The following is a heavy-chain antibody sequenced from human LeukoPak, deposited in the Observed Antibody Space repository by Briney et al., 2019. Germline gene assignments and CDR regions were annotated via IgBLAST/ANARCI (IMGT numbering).Heavy chain of an antibody. V-gene: IGHV4-59*08. D-gene: IGHD1-26*01. CDR3: ARRETGLIRGSLDY. Sequence: SETLSLTCTVSGGSISSYYWSWIRQPPGKGLEWIGYIYYSGSTNYNPSLKSRVTISVDTSKNQSSLKLSSVTAADTAVYYCARRETGLIRGSLDYWGQGTLVTVSS. CDR1: GGSISSYY. J-gene: IGHJ4*02. CDR2: IYYSGST.